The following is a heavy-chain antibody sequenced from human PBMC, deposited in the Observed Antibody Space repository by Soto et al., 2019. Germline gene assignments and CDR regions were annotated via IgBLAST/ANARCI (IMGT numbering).Heavy chain of an antibody. D-gene: IGHD3-22*01. CDR1: GGSFSGYY. Sequence: PSETLSLTCSVYGGSFSGYYWSWIRPPPGKGLEWIGEINHSGSTNYNPSLKSRVTISVDTSKNQFSLKLSSVTAADTAVYYCARGIPYYYDSSGYLPHFDYWGQGTLVTVS. J-gene: IGHJ4*02. CDR2: INHSGST. CDR3: ARGIPYYYDSSGYLPHFDY. V-gene: IGHV4-34*01.